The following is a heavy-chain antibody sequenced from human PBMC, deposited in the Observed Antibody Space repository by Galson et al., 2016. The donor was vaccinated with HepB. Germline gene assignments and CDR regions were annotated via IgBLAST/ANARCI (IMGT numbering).Heavy chain of an antibody. V-gene: IGHV1-46*03. CDR2: MDPNVGTT. CDR1: GYPFGNYY. J-gene: IGHJ2*01. CDR3: ARRGLTSDH. D-gene: IGHD3-10*01. Sequence: SVKVSCKASGYPFGNYYMHWVRQAPGQGLEWMGIMDPNVGTTWYAQKFQGRVTVTRDTATSTVYMEVTSLTSEDTAVYYCARRGLTSDHWGRGTLVTVSS.